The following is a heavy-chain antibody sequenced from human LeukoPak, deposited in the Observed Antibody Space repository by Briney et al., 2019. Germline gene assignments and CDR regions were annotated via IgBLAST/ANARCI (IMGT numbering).Heavy chain of an antibody. CDR3: ARTSYSGSYFFDY. CDR1: GFTFDDYA. V-gene: IGHV3-53*01. J-gene: IGHJ4*02. CDR2: IYSGGST. Sequence: GGSLRLSCATSGFTFDDYAMHWVRQAPGKGLEWVSVIYSGGSTYYADSVKGRFTISRDNSKNTLYLQMNSLRAEDTAVYYCARTSYSGSYFFDYWGQGTLVTVSS. D-gene: IGHD1-26*01.